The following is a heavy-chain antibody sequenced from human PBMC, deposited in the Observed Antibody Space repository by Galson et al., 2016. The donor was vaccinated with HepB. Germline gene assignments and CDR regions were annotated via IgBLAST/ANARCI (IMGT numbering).Heavy chain of an antibody. CDR2: ISAYNGNT. CDR3: ARDLIFAGTFDC. J-gene: IGHJ4*02. CDR1: GYTFTSYG. V-gene: IGHV1-18*01. Sequence: SVKVSCKASGYTFTSYGISWVRQAPGQGLEWMGWISAYNGNTNYAQKLQGRVTMTTDTPTSTAYMELRSLRSDDTAVYYCARDLIFAGTFDCWGQGTLVTVSS. D-gene: IGHD3-10*01.